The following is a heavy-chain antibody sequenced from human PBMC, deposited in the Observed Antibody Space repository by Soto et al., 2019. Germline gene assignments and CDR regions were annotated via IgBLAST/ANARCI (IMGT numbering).Heavy chain of an antibody. CDR3: AKARCSGDTCYVPDD. Sequence: PGGSLRLSCAASGFTFSSYTMSWVRQAPGKGLEWVSSISGSGGSPYNADSVQGRFTISRDNYKNTVSLQMNSLRAEDTATYYCAKARCSGDTCYVPDDWGHGTLVTVSS. CDR1: GFTFSSYT. V-gene: IGHV3-23*01. J-gene: IGHJ4*01. D-gene: IGHD2-15*01. CDR2: ISGSGGSP.